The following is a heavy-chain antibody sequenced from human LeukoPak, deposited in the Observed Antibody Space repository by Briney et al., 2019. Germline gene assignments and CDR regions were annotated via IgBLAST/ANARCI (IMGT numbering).Heavy chain of an antibody. CDR2: LSGSGDTT. D-gene: IGHD2-15*01. Sequence: PGGSLRLSCAASGFSFTTIAMSWVRQAPGKGLEWVSTLSGSGDTTYYADSVKGRFTISSDNSKDTLYLHMNTLRAEDTAVYYCARDRLYCGSSTCYDVFGLWGQGTMVTVSS. V-gene: IGHV3-23*01. CDR3: ARDRLYCGSSTCYDVFGL. CDR1: GFSFTTIA. J-gene: IGHJ3*01.